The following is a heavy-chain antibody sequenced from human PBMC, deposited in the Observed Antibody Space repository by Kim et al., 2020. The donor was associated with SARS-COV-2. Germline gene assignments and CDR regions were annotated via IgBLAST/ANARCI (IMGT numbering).Heavy chain of an antibody. Sequence: RGSLRLSCAASGFTVSSNYMSWVRQAPGKGLEWVSVIYSGGSTYYADSVKGRFTISRDNSKNTLYLQMNSLRAEDTAVYYCARAGVGYYYGMDVWGQGTTVTVSS. V-gene: IGHV3-66*02. J-gene: IGHJ6*02. CDR3: ARAGVGYYYGMDV. D-gene: IGHD3-3*01. CDR1: GFTVSSNY. CDR2: IYSGGST.